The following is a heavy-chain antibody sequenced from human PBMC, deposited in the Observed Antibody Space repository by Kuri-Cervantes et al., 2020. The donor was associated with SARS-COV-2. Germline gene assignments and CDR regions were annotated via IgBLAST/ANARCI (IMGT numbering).Heavy chain of an antibody. CDR1: GYTLSSHA. V-gene: IGHV1-18*04. CDR3: ARLNLESGDTKFDP. Sequence: ASVKLSRNASGYTLSSHAISWARQAPGQALEWIGWISTYNGDTQYAQKFQGRVIMTTDTSTTTVFMDLWDLTFDDTAVYYCARLNLESGDTKFDPWGQGIPVTVSS. J-gene: IGHJ5*02. CDR2: ISTYNGDT. D-gene: IGHD1-1*01.